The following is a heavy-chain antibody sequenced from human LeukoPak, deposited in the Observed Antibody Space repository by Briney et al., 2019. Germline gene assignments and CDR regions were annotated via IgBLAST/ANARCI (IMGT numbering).Heavy chain of an antibody. CDR2: ISGSGGST. J-gene: IGHJ4*02. CDR1: GFTFSSYA. Sequence: GGSLRLSCAASGFTFSSYAMSWVRQAPGKGLEWVSAISGSGGSTYYADSVKGRFTISRDNSKNMLYLQMNSLKTEDTAVYYCTRSVGYCRGGTCYETMGYFDYWGQGTLVTVSS. V-gene: IGHV3-23*01. D-gene: IGHD2-15*01. CDR3: TRSVGYCRGGTCYETMGYFDY.